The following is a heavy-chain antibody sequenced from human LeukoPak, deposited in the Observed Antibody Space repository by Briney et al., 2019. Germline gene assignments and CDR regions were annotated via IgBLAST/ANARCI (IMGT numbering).Heavy chain of an antibody. CDR2: ISGSGGST. V-gene: IGHV3-23*01. Sequence: GGSLRLSCAASGFTFSIYVMTWVRQAPGKGLEWVSAISGSGGSTYYADSVKGRFTISRDNSKNTLYLQMNSLRAEDTAVYYCAKDFSDSSWAYYFDYWGQGTLVTVSS. J-gene: IGHJ4*02. CDR3: AKDFSDSSWAYYFDY. CDR1: GFTFSIYV. D-gene: IGHD6-13*01.